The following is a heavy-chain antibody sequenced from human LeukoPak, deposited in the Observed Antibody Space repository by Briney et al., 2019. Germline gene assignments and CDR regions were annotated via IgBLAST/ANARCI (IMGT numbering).Heavy chain of an antibody. Sequence: ASVKVSCKASGYTFTDSYIHWVRQAPGQGLEWMGWINPNSGVTNYAQNFQGRVTMTRDTSISTAYMELTWLSSDDTAVYYCARERSNGGLRLDFWGQGTLVTASS. D-gene: IGHD3-16*01. CDR3: ARERSNGGLRLDF. CDR2: INPNSGVT. J-gene: IGHJ4*02. CDR1: GYTFTDSY. V-gene: IGHV1-2*02.